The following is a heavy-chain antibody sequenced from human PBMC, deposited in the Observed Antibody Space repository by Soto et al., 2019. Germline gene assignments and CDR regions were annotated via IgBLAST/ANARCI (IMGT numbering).Heavy chain of an antibody. CDR2: IIPILGIA. CDR3: ARQGYSSSWYLIDY. Sequence: QVQLVQSGAEVKKPGSSVKVSCKASGGTFSSYTISWVRQAPGQGLEWMGRIIPILGIANYAQKFQGRVTITADKSTSTAYMELSSLRSEDTAVYYSARQGYSSSWYLIDYWGQGTLVTVSS. D-gene: IGHD6-13*01. CDR1: GGTFSSYT. V-gene: IGHV1-69*02. J-gene: IGHJ4*02.